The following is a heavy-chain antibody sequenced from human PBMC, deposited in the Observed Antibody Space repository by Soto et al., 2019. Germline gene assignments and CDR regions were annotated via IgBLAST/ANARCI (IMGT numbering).Heavy chain of an antibody. Sequence: ASVKVSCKASGYTFTSYGINWVRQAPGQGLEWMGWISAYNGNTNYAQKLQGRVTMTTDTSTSTAYMELRSLRSDDTAVYYCARDLFTMIVVVTPGHAFAIWGQGTMVTVSS. CDR1: GYTFTSYG. J-gene: IGHJ3*02. D-gene: IGHD3-22*01. CDR2: ISAYNGNT. V-gene: IGHV1-18*04. CDR3: ARDLFTMIVVVTPGHAFAI.